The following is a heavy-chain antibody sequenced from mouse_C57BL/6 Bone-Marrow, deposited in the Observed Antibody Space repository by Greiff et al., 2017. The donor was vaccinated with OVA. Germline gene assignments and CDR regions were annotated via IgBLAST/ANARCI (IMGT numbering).Heavy chain of an antibody. CDR3: ARKGDGYGAY. V-gene: IGHV1-54*01. Sequence: VQRVESGAELVRPGTSVKVSCKASGYAFTNYLIEWVKQRPGQGLEWIGVINPGSGGTNYNEKFKGKATLTADKSSSTAYMQLSSLTSEDSAVYFCARKGDGYGAYWGQGTLVTVSA. CDR2: INPGSGGT. CDR1: GYAFTNYL. D-gene: IGHD2-3*01. J-gene: IGHJ3*01.